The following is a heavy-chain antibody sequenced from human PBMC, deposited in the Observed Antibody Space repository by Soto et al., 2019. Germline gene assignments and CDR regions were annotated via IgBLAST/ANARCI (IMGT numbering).Heavy chain of an antibody. CDR2: ISAYNGNT. V-gene: IGHV1-18*01. CDR1: GYTFTSYG. J-gene: IGHJ3*02. Sequence: GASVKVSCKASGYTFTSYGISWVRQAPGQGLEWMGWISAYNGNTNYAQKLQGRVTMTTDTSTSTAYMELRSLRSDDTAVYYCARDSEHDGSGSYYNVLDIWGQGTMVTVSS. CDR3: ARDSEHDGSGSYYNVLDI. D-gene: IGHD3-10*01.